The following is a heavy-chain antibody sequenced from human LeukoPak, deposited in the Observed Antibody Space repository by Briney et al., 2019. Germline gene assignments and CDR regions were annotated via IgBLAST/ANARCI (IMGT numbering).Heavy chain of an antibody. Sequence: PGGSLRLSCAASGFTFSRYAMSWLPHAPGKGLEWFSCKSGSGYTHDADSVKGRFTISRDTSKNTLYLQMNSLRAEDTAVYYCAKDHGVSGSYRAFNYWGQGTLVTVSS. J-gene: IGHJ4*02. CDR2: KSGSGYT. D-gene: IGHD3-16*02. CDR3: AKDHGVSGSYRAFNY. V-gene: IGHV3-23*01. CDR1: GFTFSRYA.